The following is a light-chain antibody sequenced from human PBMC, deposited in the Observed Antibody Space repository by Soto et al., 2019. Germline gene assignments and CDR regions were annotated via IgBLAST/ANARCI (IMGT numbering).Light chain of an antibody. J-gene: IGKJ1*01. CDR3: QQNGSFPWT. Sequence: DIGLTQSPGTLSLSPGERATLSCRASQSVSRSSLAWYQQRPGQAPRLIIYGASSRETGIPDRFSGSGAGTDFTLTISRLEPEDFEVYDCQQNGSFPWTFGQGTKVDIK. V-gene: IGKV3-20*01. CDR1: QSVSRSS. CDR2: GAS.